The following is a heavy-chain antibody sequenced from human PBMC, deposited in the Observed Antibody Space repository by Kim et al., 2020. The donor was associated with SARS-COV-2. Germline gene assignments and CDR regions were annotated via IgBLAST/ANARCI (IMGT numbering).Heavy chain of an antibody. CDR2: INWNGGST. J-gene: IGHJ5*02. CDR1: GFTFGAYG. V-gene: IGHV3-20*04. Sequence: GGSLRLSCAASGFTFGAYGINWVRQAPGKGLEWVSGINWNGGSTGYADSVKGRFTISRDNAKNFLYLQMNSLRAEDTALYYCVTYQGHFRELDNWFDPWG. CDR3: VTYQGHFRELDNWFDP. D-gene: IGHD3-10*01.